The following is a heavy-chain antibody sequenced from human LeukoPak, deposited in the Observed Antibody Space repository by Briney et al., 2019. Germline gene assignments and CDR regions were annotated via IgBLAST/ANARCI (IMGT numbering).Heavy chain of an antibody. CDR3: ARAYQRLGDLSLPDY. J-gene: IGHJ4*02. D-gene: IGHD3-16*02. V-gene: IGHV7-4-1*02. Sequence: ASVKVSCKASGCTFTSYAMNWVRQAPGQGLEWMGWIHPSTGNPTYAQGFTGRFVFSLDTSVSTTYLQISSLKAEDTAVYYCARAYQRLGDLSLPDYWGQGTLVTVSS. CDR1: GCTFTSYA. CDR2: IHPSTGNP.